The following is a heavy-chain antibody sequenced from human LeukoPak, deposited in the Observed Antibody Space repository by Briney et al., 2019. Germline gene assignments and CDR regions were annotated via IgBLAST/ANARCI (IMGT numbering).Heavy chain of an antibody. CDR2: IYYSGST. CDR1: GGSISSYY. D-gene: IGHD4-17*01. J-gene: IGHJ4*02. CDR3: ARSPLRVYGDYALFDY. Sequence: SETLSLTCTVSGGSISSYYWSWIRQPPGKGLEWIGYIYYSGSTNYNPSLKSRVTISVDTSKNQFSLRLSSVTAADTAVYYCARSPLRVYGDYALFDYWGQGTLVTVSS. V-gene: IGHV4-59*08.